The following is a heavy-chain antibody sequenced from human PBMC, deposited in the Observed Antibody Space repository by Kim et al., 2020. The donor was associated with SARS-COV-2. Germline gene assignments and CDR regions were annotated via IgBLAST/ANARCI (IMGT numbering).Heavy chain of an antibody. V-gene: IGHV1-2*06. CDR3: AREEGIAIFGVDAYYYYGMDV. D-gene: IGHD3-3*01. Sequence: ASVKVSCKASGYTFTGYSMHWVRQAPGQGLEWMGRINPNSGGANYAQKFQGRVTMTRDTSISTAYMELSRLRSDDTAVYYCAREEGIAIFGVDAYYYYGMDVWGQGTTVTVSS. CDR2: INPNSGGA. J-gene: IGHJ6*02. CDR1: GYTFTGYS.